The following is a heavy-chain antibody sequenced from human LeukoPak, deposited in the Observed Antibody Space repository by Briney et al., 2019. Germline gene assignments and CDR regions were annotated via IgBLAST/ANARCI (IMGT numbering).Heavy chain of an antibody. V-gene: IGHV1-69*10. Sequence: SVTVSCKASGGTFSSYTISWVRQAPGQGLEGMGRIIPILGIANYAQKFQGRVTITADKSTSTAYMELSSLRSEDTAVYYCARDLTAYCGGDCYPHYWGQGTLVTVSS. CDR1: GGTFSSYT. D-gene: IGHD2-21*01. CDR3: ARDLTAYCGGDCYPHY. J-gene: IGHJ4*02. CDR2: IIPILGIA.